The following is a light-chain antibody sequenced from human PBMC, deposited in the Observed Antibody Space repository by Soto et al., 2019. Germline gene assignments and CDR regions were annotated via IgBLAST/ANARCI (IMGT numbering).Light chain of an antibody. J-gene: IGKJ1*01. CDR2: AAS. Sequence: DIQMTQFPSSLSASVVDIVTITFLASQSISSFLNWYQQKPGKAPKLLIYAASSLQSGVPSRFSGSGSGTDFTLTISSLQPEDFATYYCQQSYSTRWTFGQGTKVDIK. V-gene: IGKV1-39*01. CDR1: QSISSF. CDR3: QQSYSTRWT.